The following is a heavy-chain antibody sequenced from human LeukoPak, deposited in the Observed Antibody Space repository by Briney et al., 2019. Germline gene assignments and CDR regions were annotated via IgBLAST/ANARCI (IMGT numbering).Heavy chain of an antibody. CDR3: ARDNADIGVAGRYY. CDR1: GFTFSSYW. Sequence: PGGSLRLSCAVSGFTFSSYWMSWVRQAPGRGLGWVAKIKQDGSEKNYEDSVKGRFTISRDNDKNTLYLQMNSLRAEDTAVYYCARDNADIGVAGRYYWGQGTLVTVSS. CDR2: IKQDGSEK. J-gene: IGHJ4*02. V-gene: IGHV3-7*01. D-gene: IGHD6-19*01.